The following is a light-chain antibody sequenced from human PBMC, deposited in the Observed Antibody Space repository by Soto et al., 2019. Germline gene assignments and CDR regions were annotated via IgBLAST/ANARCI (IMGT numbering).Light chain of an antibody. CDR2: EVS. Sequence: QSVLTQPASVSGSPGHSITISCTGTSSDVGSYNLVSWYQQHPGKAPELMIYEVSERPSGVSNRFSGSKSGNTASLTISGLQAEDEADYYCCSYAGSSPYLFGTGTKVTVL. CDR1: SSDVGSYNL. V-gene: IGLV2-23*02. J-gene: IGLJ1*01. CDR3: CSYAGSSPYL.